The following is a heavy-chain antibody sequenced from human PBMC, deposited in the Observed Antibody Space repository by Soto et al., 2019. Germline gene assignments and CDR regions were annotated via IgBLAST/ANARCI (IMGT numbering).Heavy chain of an antibody. J-gene: IGHJ4*02. CDR1: GFTFSSYA. Sequence: EVQLLESGGGLVQPGGSLRLSCAASGFTFSSYAMSWVRQAPGKGLEWVSAISGSGGSTYYADSVKGRFTISRDNSKNTLYLQMNSLRAEDTAVYYCAKEAPRGDIVVVPAELVRRPFDYWGQGTLVTVSS. D-gene: IGHD2-2*01. V-gene: IGHV3-23*01. CDR2: ISGSGGST. CDR3: AKEAPRGDIVVVPAELVRRPFDY.